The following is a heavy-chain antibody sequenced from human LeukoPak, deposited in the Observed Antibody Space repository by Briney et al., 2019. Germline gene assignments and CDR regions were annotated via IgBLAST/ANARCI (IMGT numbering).Heavy chain of an antibody. V-gene: IGHV3-74*01. CDR3: ARAGVLAGLDV. CDR2: INSDWSST. J-gene: IGHJ6*04. Sequence: GGALRLSCAASGFTFSTYWMHWFRQAPGKGLVCVSRINSDWSSTNYADSVKGRFTISRDTAKNTLYLQMNSLRAEDTAVYYCARAGVLAGLDVWGKGTTVTVYS. CDR1: GFTFSTYW. D-gene: IGHD3-10*01.